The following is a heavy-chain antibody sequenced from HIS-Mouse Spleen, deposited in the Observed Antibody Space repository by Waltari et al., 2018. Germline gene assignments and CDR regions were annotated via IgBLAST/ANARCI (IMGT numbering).Heavy chain of an antibody. J-gene: IGHJ2*01. V-gene: IGHV4-39*07. CDR2: IYYSGST. CDR1: GGSLSSSSYY. D-gene: IGHD6-13*01. Sequence: QLQLQESGPGLVKPSETLSLTCTVSGGSLSSSSYYWARIRQPPGQGLEWIGSIYYSGSTYYNPSLKIRVTISVDTSKNQFSLKLSSVTAADTAVYYCAREIPYSSSWYDWYFDLWGRGTLVTVSS. CDR3: AREIPYSSSWYDWYFDL.